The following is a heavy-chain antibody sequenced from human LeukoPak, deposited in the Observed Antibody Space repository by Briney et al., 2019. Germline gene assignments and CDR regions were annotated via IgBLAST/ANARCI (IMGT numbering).Heavy chain of an antibody. D-gene: IGHD3-3*01. Sequence: GGSPRLSYAASGFTFDDYGMSWVRQAPGKGLELVANIKQDRSEKYYVDSVKGRFTISRDNAKNSLYLQMNSLRAEDTAVYYCARLREIPVFGVVTKSTSYFDYWGQGTLVTVSS. J-gene: IGHJ4*02. CDR3: ARLREIPVFGVVTKSTSYFDY. CDR2: IKQDRSEK. V-gene: IGHV3-7*01. CDR1: GFTFDDYG.